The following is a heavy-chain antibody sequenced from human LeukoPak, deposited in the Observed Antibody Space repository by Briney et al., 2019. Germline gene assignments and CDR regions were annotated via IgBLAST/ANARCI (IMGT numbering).Heavy chain of an antibody. J-gene: IGHJ5*02. V-gene: IGHV4-34*01. Sequence: SETLSLTCAVYGGSFSGYYWSWIRQPPGKGLEWIGEINHSGSANYNPSLKSRVTISVDTSKNQFSLKLSSVTAAGTAVYYCARGPYRIAVAGTWFDPWGQGTLVTVSS. CDR3: ARGPYRIAVAGTWFDP. CDR2: INHSGSA. CDR1: GGSFSGYY. D-gene: IGHD6-19*01.